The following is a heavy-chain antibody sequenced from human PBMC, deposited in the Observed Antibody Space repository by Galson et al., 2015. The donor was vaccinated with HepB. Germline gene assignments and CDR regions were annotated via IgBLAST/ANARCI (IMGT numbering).Heavy chain of an antibody. CDR1: GFTFSSYS. D-gene: IGHD3-16*01. CDR3: ASGTFGVIYAFDI. V-gene: IGHV3-21*01. Sequence: SLRLSCAASGFTFSSYSMNWVRQAPGKGLEWVSSISSSSSYIYYADSVKGRFTISRDNAKNSLYLQMNSLRAEDTAVYYCASGTFGVIYAFDIWGQGTMVTVSS. J-gene: IGHJ3*02. CDR2: ISSSSSYI.